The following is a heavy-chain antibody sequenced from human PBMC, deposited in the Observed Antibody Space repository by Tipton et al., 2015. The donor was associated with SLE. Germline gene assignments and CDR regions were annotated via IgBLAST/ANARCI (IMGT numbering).Heavy chain of an antibody. CDR1: GYTFTGYY. J-gene: IGHJ1*01. CDR3: ARAYCSSTSCSDRGYFQH. CDR2: INPNSGGT. D-gene: IGHD2-2*01. Sequence: LVQSGAEVKKPGASVKVSCKASGYTFTGYYMHWVRQAPGQGLEWMGWINPNSGGTNYAQKFQGRVTMTRDTSISTAYMELSRLRSDDTAVYYCARAYCSSTSCSDRGYFQHWGQGTLVTVSS. V-gene: IGHV1-2*02.